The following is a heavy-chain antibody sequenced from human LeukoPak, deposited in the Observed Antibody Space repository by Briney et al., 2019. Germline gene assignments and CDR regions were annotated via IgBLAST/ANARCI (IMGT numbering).Heavy chain of an antibody. Sequence: QSGGSLRLSCAASGFTFSSYGMSWVRQAPGKGLEWVSAISGSGGSTYYADSVKGRFTISRDNSKNTLYLQMNSLRAEDTAVYYCANGYSSGWYRPHYMDVWGKGTTVTISS. CDR2: ISGSGGST. D-gene: IGHD6-19*01. CDR1: GFTFSSYG. CDR3: ANGYSSGWYRPHYMDV. J-gene: IGHJ6*03. V-gene: IGHV3-23*01.